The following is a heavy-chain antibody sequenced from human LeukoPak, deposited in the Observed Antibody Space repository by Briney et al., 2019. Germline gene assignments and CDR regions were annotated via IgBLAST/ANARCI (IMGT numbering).Heavy chain of an antibody. CDR3: ARESCNGGSCYSGLVAFDI. V-gene: IGHV3-7*01. CDR1: GFTFSSYW. J-gene: IGHJ3*02. D-gene: IGHD2-15*01. Sequence: PGGSLRLSCAASGFTFSSYWMSWVRQAPGKGLEWVANIKQDGSEKYYVDSVKGRFTISRDNDKNSLYLQMNSLRAEDTAVYYCARESCNGGSCYSGLVAFDIWGQGTMVTVSS. CDR2: IKQDGSEK.